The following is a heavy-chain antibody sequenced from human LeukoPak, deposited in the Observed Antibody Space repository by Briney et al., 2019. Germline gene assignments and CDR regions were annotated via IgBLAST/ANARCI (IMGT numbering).Heavy chain of an antibody. CDR1: GYSISSAYY. CDR3: ARMYYYDSSGYYRHFDY. J-gene: IGHJ4*02. V-gene: IGHV4-38-2*01. Sequence: SETLSLTCAVSGYSISSAYYWGWIRQPPGKGLEWIGTISHSGSTYYNPSLKSRVTISVDTSKNQFSLKLSSVTAADTAVYYCARMYYYDSSGYYRHFDYWGQGTLVTVSS. D-gene: IGHD3-22*01. CDR2: ISHSGST.